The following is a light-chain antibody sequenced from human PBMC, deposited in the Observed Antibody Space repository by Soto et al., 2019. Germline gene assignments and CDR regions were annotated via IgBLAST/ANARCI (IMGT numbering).Light chain of an antibody. Sequence: QSALTQPASVSGSPGQSITVSCTGTSSDVGGYDYVSSYQQHPGNAPKLLISDVTNRPSGVSNRFSGSKSGNTASLTISGLQTEDEADYYCTSYTSSSTYVFGTGTKLTVL. CDR3: TSYTSSSTYV. V-gene: IGLV2-14*01. J-gene: IGLJ1*01. CDR1: SSDVGGYDY. CDR2: DVT.